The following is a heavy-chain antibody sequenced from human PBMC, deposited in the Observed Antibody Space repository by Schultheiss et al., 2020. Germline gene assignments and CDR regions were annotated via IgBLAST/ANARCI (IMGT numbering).Heavy chain of an antibody. CDR1: GGSISSYY. V-gene: IGHV4-59*12. D-gene: IGHD3-3*01. CDR2: IYYSWST. CDR3: ARGATIFGVVMDV. J-gene: IGHJ6*02. Sequence: SETLSLTCTVSGGSISSYYWSWIRQPPGKGLEWIGYIYYSWSTNYNPSFKSRVTISVDTSKNQFSLKLSSVTAADTAVYYCARGATIFGVVMDVWGQGTTVTVSS.